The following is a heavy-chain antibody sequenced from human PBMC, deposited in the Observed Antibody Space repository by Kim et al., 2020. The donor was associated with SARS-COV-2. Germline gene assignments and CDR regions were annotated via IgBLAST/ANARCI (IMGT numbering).Heavy chain of an antibody. V-gene: IGHV3-30*04. CDR2: ISYDGSNK. Sequence: GGSLRLSCAASGFTFSSYAMHWVRQAPGKGLEWVAVISYDGSNKYYADSVKGRFTISRDNSKNTLYLQMNSLRAEDTAVYYCARIPLIVVAGETDAFDIWGQGTMVTVSS. J-gene: IGHJ3*02. D-gene: IGHD3-22*01. CDR1: GFTFSSYA. CDR3: ARIPLIVVAGETDAFDI.